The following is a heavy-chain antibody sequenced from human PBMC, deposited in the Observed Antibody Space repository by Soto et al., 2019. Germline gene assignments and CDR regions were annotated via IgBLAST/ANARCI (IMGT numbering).Heavy chain of an antibody. J-gene: IGHJ4*02. D-gene: IGHD2-21*02. Sequence: EVQLVESGGDLVQPGESLKLSCAASGFTFSGSAMHWVRQASGKGLEWLGRIRKKANSYGTAYAAKVKGRFTISNDDSKNTAYLKMNSLKTEDTAVYFCTRQSGCGGNSQLDYWGQGTLVTVST. V-gene: IGHV3-73*02. CDR3: TRQSGCGGNSQLDY. CDR1: GFTFSGSA. CDR2: IRKKANSYGT.